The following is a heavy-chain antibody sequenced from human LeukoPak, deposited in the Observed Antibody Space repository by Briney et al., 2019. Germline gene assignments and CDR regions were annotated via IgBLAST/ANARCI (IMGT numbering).Heavy chain of an antibody. Sequence: PSETLSLTCAVHGGSFSTYYCSWIRQPPGEGLEWIGEINHGGSTNYNPSLKSRVTTSVDTSKNQFSLKLTSVTAADTAVYYCARPGEHWYSSGFDAFDIWGQGTMVTVSS. V-gene: IGHV4-34*01. CDR1: GGSFSTYY. D-gene: IGHD6-19*01. J-gene: IGHJ3*02. CDR3: ARPGEHWYSSGFDAFDI. CDR2: INHGGST.